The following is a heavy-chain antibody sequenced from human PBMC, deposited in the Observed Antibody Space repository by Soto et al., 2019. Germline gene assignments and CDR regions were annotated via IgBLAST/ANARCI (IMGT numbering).Heavy chain of an antibody. Sequence: GGSLRLSCAASGFTFSNAWMSWVRQAPGKGLEWVGRIKSKTDGGTTDYAAPVKGRFTISRDDSKNTLYLQMNSLKTEDTAVYYCTTDLNIVVVGWFDPWGQGTLVTVSS. CDR3: TTDLNIVVVGWFDP. V-gene: IGHV3-15*01. J-gene: IGHJ5*02. CDR2: IKSKTDGGTT. D-gene: IGHD2-21*01. CDR1: GFTFSNAW.